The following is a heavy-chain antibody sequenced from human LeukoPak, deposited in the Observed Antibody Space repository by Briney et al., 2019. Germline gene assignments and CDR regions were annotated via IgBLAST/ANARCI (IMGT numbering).Heavy chain of an antibody. CDR1: GYTFISYD. D-gene: IGHD5-18*01. CDR3: ARRRYSYGQVYYYHYMDV. J-gene: IGHJ6*03. Sequence: ASVKVSCKASGYTFISYDINWVRQATGQGLEWMGWMNPNSGNTGYAQKFQGRVTITRNTSISTAYMELSSLRSEDTAVYYCARRRYSYGQVYYYHYMDVWGNGTTVTVSS. CDR2: MNPNSGNT. V-gene: IGHV1-8*03.